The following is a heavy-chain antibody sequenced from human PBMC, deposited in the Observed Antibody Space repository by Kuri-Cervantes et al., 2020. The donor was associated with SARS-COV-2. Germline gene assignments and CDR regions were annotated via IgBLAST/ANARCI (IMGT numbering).Heavy chain of an antibody. CDR2: ISYDGSNK. J-gene: IGHJ4*02. CDR1: GFTFSSYA. V-gene: IGHV3-30-3*01. D-gene: IGHD3-22*01. Sequence: LSLTCAASGFTFSSYAMHWVRQAPGKGLEWVAVISYDGSNKYYADSVKGRFTISRDNSKNTLYLQMNSLRAEDTAVYYCARGSRGYYYDSSGTFDYWGQGTLVTVSS. CDR3: ARGSRGYYYDSSGTFDY.